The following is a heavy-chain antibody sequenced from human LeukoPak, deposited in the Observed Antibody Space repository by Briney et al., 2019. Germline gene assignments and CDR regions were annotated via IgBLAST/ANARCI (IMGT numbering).Heavy chain of an antibody. CDR3: ARGLPAAILQGDY. D-gene: IGHD2-2*02. CDR2: ISGSGGTT. V-gene: IGHV3-23*01. CDR1: GFTFSNYA. Sequence: GGSLRLSCAASGFTFSNYAMSWVRQAPGKGLEWVSTISGSGGTTYYADSVKGRFTISRDNSKNTLYLQMNSLRAEDTAVYYCARGLPAAILQGDYWGQGTLVTVSS. J-gene: IGHJ4*02.